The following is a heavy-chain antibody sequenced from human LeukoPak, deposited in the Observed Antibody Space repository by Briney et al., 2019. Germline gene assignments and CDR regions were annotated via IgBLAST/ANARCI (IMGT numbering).Heavy chain of an antibody. Sequence: GGSLRLSCAASGFTVSSTYMSWVRQAPGKGLEWVSVIYSGGSTYYADSVKGRVTISRDNSKNTLYLQMNSLRAEDTAVYYCARDLNRGSFLVYWGQGTLVTVSS. J-gene: IGHJ4*02. CDR1: GFTVSSTY. CDR2: IYSGGST. V-gene: IGHV3-53*01. D-gene: IGHD1-26*01. CDR3: ARDLNRGSFLVY.